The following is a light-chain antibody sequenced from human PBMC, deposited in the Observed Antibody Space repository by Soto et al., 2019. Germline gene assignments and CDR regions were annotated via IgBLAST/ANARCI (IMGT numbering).Light chain of an antibody. CDR3: LHLNSYSPDT. CDR1: QGISSF. J-gene: IGKJ3*01. V-gene: IGKV1-9*01. CDR2: AAS. Sequence: DIQLTQSPSFLSASVGDRVTITCRASQGISSFLAWYQQKPGKAPELLIFAASTLQNGVPSRFSCSGSGTEFTLTISSLQPEDFATYYCLHLNSYSPDTFGPGTKVDVK.